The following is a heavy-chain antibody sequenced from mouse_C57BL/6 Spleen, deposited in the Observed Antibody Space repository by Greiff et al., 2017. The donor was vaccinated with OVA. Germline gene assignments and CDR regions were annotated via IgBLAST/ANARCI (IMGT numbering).Heavy chain of an antibody. CDR3: ARFYGSSPYYYAMDY. CDR1: GFTFTDYY. V-gene: IGHV7-3*01. CDR2: IRNKANGYTT. Sequence: EVHLVESGGGLVQPGGSLSLSCAASGFTFTDYYMSWVRQPPGKALEWLGFIRNKANGYTTEYSASVQGRFTISRDNSQSILYLQMNALRAEDSATYYCARFYGSSPYYYAMDYWGQGTSVTVSS. D-gene: IGHD1-1*01. J-gene: IGHJ4*01.